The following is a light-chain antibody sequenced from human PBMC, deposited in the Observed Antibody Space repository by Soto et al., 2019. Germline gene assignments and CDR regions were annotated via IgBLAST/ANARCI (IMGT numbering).Light chain of an antibody. Sequence: DMQMTQSPSTLSASVGDRVTITCRASQSVSTSLAWYQQKPGKAPKLLIYKASNLESGVPSRFTGSGSGTEFTLTISSLQPDDFATYYCQQYNSWTFGHGTKVDI. CDR2: KAS. CDR3: QQYNSWT. CDR1: QSVSTS. J-gene: IGKJ1*01. V-gene: IGKV1-5*03.